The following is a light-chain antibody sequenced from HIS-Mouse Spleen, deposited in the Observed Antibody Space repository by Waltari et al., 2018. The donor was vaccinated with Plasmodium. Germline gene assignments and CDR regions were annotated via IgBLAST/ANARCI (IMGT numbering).Light chain of an antibody. Sequence: DIQMTQSPSSLSASVGDRVTITCRASQSISSYLNWYQQKPGKAPKLLIYAASSLQSVVPSRFSGSGSGTECTLTISSLQPEYFATYYCQQSYSTWTFGQGTKVEIK. CDR2: AAS. CDR1: QSISSY. J-gene: IGKJ1*01. V-gene: IGKV1-39*01. CDR3: QQSYSTWT.